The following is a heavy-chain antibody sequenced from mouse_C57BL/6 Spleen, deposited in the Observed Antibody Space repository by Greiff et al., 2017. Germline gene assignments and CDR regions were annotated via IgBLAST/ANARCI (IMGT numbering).Heavy chain of an antibody. CDR2: IYPGDGGT. Sequence: QVQLQQSGPELVKPGASVKISCKASGYAFSSSWMNWVKQRPGKGLEWIGRIYPGDGGTNYNGKFKGKATLTADKSSSTAYMQLSSLTSEDSAVYFCARDDYYGSTYYFDYWGQGTTLTVSS. J-gene: IGHJ2*01. D-gene: IGHD1-1*01. V-gene: IGHV1-82*01. CDR3: ARDDYYGSTYYFDY. CDR1: GYAFSSSW.